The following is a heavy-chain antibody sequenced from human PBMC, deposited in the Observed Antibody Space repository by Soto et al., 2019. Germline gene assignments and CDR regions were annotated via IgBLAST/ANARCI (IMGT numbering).Heavy chain of an antibody. V-gene: IGHV4-39*01. CDR2: ISHSGRT. Sequence: QLQLQESGPGLVKPSETLSLTCSVSGGSISRGPYYWGWIRQPPGRGLEWIAIISHSGRTYYTPSLKSRVTISVDTSKNQFSLKLSSVTAADTAVYYCARHKAFDDWLDPWGHGTLVTVSS. J-gene: IGHJ5*02. CDR3: ARHKAFDDWLDP. CDR1: GGSISRGPYY. D-gene: IGHD3-9*01.